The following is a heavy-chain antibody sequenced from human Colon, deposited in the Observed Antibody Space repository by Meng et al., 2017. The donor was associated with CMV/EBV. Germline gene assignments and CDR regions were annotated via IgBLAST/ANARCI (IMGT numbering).Heavy chain of an antibody. CDR3: ARVAKDSPP. CDR2: INSDGSST. Sequence: ETLSLTCAASGFTFSSYWMHWVRQAPGKGLVWVSRINSDGSSTSYADSVKGRFTISRDNAKNTLYLQMNSLRAEDTAVYYCARVAKDSPPWGQGTLVTVSS. CDR1: GFTFSSYW. J-gene: IGHJ5*02. V-gene: IGHV3-74*01. D-gene: IGHD2-15*01.